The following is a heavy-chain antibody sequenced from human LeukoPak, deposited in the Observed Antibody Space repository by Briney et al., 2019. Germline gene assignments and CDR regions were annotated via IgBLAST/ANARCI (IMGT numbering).Heavy chain of an antibody. CDR3: ARGGWELLHFDY. Sequence: SDTLSLTCTVSGGSISSSIYYWGWIRQPPGKGLEWIGSIYYSGSTYYNLSLKSRVTISVDTSKNQFSLKLSSVTAADTAVYYCARGGWELLHFDYWGQGTLVTVSS. CDR1: GGSISSSIYY. CDR2: IYYSGST. V-gene: IGHV4-39*07. D-gene: IGHD1-26*01. J-gene: IGHJ4*02.